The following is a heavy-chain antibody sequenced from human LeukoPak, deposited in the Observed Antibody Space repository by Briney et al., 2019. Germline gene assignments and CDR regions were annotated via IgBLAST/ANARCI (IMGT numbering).Heavy chain of an antibody. CDR1: GGSISSSSYY. Sequence: SETLSLTCTVSGGSISSSSYYWGWIRQPPGKGLEWIGSIYYSGNTYYNTSLKSRVTISVDTSRNRFSLKLSSVTAADTALYYCARQLRTAAGSEYWGQGTLVTVYS. CDR3: ARQLRTAAGSEY. V-gene: IGHV4-39*01. J-gene: IGHJ4*02. CDR2: IYYSGNT. D-gene: IGHD6-13*01.